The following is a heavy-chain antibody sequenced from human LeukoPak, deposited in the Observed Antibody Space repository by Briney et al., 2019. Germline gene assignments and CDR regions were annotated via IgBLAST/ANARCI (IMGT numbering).Heavy chain of an antibody. V-gene: IGHV4-30-4*07. D-gene: IGHD5-12*01. CDR1: GGSISSGGYS. J-gene: IGHJ4*02. CDR2: IYNSGST. Sequence: SETLSLTCAVSGGSISSGGYSWNWIRQPPGKGLEWIGYIYNSGSTSYNPSLKSRVTMSVDKSKNQFSLKLSSVTAADTAFYFCARAGGRDFHFDSWGQGTLVTVSS. CDR3: ARAGGRDFHFDS.